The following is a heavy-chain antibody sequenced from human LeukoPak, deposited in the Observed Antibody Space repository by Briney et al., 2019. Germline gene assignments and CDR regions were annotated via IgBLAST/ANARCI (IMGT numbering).Heavy chain of an antibody. Sequence: ASVKVSCKASGYTFTSYYMHWVRQAPGQGLEWMGIINPSGGSTSYAQKFQGRVTMTRDMSTSTVYMQLSSLRSEDTAVYYCAMSPRKAYSSSFYSTAFDIWGQGTIVTVSS. CDR1: GYTFTSYY. CDR3: AMSPRKAYSSSFYSTAFDI. CDR2: INPSGGST. J-gene: IGHJ3*02. V-gene: IGHV1-46*01. D-gene: IGHD6-13*01.